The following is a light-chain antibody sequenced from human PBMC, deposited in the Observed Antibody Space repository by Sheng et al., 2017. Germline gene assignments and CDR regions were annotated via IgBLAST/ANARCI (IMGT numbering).Light chain of an antibody. V-gene: IGKV1-39*01. CDR1: QSIDSY. CDR3: QQSYSTPHS. CDR2: AAS. Sequence: DIQMTQSPSFLSASVGDRVIITCRASQSIDSYVNWYQQKPGKAPKLLIYAASSLQSGVPSRFSGSGSGTDFTLTISSLQPEDFATYFCQQSYSTPHSFGQGTKLEIK. J-gene: IGKJ2*03.